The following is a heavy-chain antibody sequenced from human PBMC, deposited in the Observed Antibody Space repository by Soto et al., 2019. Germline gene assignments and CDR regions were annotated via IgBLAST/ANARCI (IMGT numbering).Heavy chain of an antibody. V-gene: IGHV3-21*01. CDR2: ISSSSYI. D-gene: IGHD2-15*01. CDR1: GFSFSSYS. J-gene: IGHJ6*03. Sequence: GGSLRLSCAASGFSFSSYSTNWVRQAPGKGLEWVASISSSSYIYYADSVKSRFTISRDNAKNSLYLQMNSLRAEDTAVYYCARDPRWGYCSGGSCLSYYYYYMDVWGKGATVTVSS. CDR3: ARDPRWGYCSGGSCLSYYYYYMDV.